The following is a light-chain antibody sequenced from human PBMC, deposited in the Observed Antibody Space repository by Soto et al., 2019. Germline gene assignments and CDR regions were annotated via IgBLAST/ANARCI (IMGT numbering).Light chain of an antibody. CDR2: GNS. Sequence: QSVLTQPPSVSGAPGQRVTISCTGSSSNIGAGYDVHWYQQLPGTAPKLLIYGNSNRPSGVPDRFSGSKSGTSASLAITGLQAEDEADYYCQSYDSILSGPNYVFGTGTKLTVL. V-gene: IGLV1-40*01. CDR3: QSYDSILSGPNYV. J-gene: IGLJ1*01. CDR1: SSNIGAGYD.